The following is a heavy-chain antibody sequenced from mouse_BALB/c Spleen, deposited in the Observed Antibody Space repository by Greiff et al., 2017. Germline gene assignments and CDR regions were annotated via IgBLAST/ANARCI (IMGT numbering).Heavy chain of an antibody. CDR3: ARHEAFYYGNYEFAY. CDR1: GFAFSSYD. V-gene: IGHV5-12-1*01. Sequence: DVKLVESGGGLVKPGGSLKLSCAASGFAFSSYDMSWVRQTPEKRLEWVAYISSGGGSTYYPDTVKGRFTISRDNAKNTLYLQMSSLKSEDTAMYYCARHEAFYYGNYEFAYWGQGTLVTVSA. J-gene: IGHJ3*01. CDR2: ISSGGGST. D-gene: IGHD2-1*01.